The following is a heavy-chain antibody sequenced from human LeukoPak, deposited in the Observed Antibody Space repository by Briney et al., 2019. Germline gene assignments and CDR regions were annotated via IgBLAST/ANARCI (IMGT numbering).Heavy chain of an antibody. D-gene: IGHD5-24*01. V-gene: IGHV3-23*01. Sequence: PGGSLRLSCAASGFTFTNYAMNWVRQAPGKGLKWVSAIRGSGGSSSYADSVRGRFTISRDNSNNMLYLQMNSLRAEDTAVYYCAKPLRDAGSFNYPYFDFWGQGTLVTVSS. CDR1: GFTFTNYA. CDR3: AKPLRDAGSFNYPYFDF. J-gene: IGHJ4*02. CDR2: IRGSGGSS.